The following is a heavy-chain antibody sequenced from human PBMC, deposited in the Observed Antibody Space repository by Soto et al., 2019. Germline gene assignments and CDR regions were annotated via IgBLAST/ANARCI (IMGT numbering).Heavy chain of an antibody. CDR1: GGTFSSYA. D-gene: IGHD3-22*01. CDR2: IIPIFGTA. V-gene: IGHV1-69*01. J-gene: IGHJ2*01. Sequence: SVKVSCKASGGTFSSYAISWVRQAPGQGLEWMGGIIPIFGTANYAQKFQGRITITADESTSTAYMELSSLRSEDTAVYYCARALSRRIGMLVLEPGPRGFRNWYLDLWGPCTLVAVSS. CDR3: ARALSRRIGMLVLEPGPRGFRNWYLDL.